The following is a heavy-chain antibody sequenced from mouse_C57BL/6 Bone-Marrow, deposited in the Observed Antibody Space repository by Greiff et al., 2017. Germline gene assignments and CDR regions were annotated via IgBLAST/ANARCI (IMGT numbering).Heavy chain of an antibody. CDR3: ASYYGSLWYFDV. V-gene: IGHV1-22*01. J-gene: IGHJ1*03. CDR1: GYTFTDYN. D-gene: IGHD1-1*01. CDR2: INPNNGGT. Sequence: EVQLQQSGPELVKPGASVKMSCKASGYTFTDYNMHWVKQSPGKSLEWIGYINPNNGGTSYNQKFKGKATLTVNKSSSTAYMELRSLTSEESAVYYSASYYGSLWYFDVWGTGTTVTVSS.